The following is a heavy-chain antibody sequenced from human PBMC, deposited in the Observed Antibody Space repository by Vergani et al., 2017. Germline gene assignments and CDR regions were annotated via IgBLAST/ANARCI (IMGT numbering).Heavy chain of an antibody. V-gene: IGHV4-34*01. CDR1: GGSFTSYH. J-gene: IGHJ6*03. CDR3: ARVNTETNGHLYYYYYMDV. Sequence: QVQLQQWGGGLLKPSETLSLTCVVNGGSFTSYHWTWIRQSPGEGLEWVGDIDHTGRPDYNPSLKSRLTMPVDKSRNQFSLTLNSVTATDTAIYFCARVNTETNGHLYYYYYMDVWGRGTAVTVS. CDR2: IDHTGRP. D-gene: IGHD2-8*01.